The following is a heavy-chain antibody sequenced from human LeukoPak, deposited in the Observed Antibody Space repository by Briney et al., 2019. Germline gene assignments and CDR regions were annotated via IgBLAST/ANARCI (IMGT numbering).Heavy chain of an antibody. CDR3: AKDRRSGNHGDAFDI. V-gene: IGHV4-61*02. D-gene: IGHD1-14*01. CDR2: IFISGST. CDR1: RGSISSGFYY. Sequence: SETLSLTCTVSRGSISSGFYYWNWIRQPAGKGLEWIGRIFISGSTNYNPSLKSRVTISVDTSKNQFSLKLTSVTAADTAVYYCAKDRRSGNHGDAFDIWGQGIMVTVSS. J-gene: IGHJ3*02.